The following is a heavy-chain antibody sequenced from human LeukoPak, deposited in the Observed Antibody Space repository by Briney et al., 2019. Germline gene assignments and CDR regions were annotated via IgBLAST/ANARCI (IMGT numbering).Heavy chain of an antibody. J-gene: IGHJ4*02. CDR2: IKQDGSEK. CDR3: SKDGGHWNDVDY. Sequence: GGSLLLSCAASGFTFSTYWMNWVRQAPGKGLEWVANIKQDGSEKYYVDSVKGRFTISRDNAKNSLYLQMNNLRAEDTAVYYCSKDGGHWNDVDYWGQGTLVTVSS. V-gene: IGHV3-7*01. CDR1: GFTFSTYW. D-gene: IGHD1-1*01.